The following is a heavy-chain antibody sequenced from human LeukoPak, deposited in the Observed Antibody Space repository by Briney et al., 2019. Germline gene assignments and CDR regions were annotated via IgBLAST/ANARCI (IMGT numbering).Heavy chain of an antibody. V-gene: IGHV3-66*01. CDR2: IYSGGST. Sequence: GGSLRLSCAASGFTVSNNYMSWVRQAPGKGLEWVSVIYSGGSTYYADSVKGRFTISRDNSKNTLYLQMNSLRAEDTAVYYCARAGLTAWGGEGKFDCWGQGTLVSVSS. D-gene: IGHD2-21*01. CDR1: GFTVSNNY. CDR3: ARAGLTAWGGEGKFDC. J-gene: IGHJ4*02.